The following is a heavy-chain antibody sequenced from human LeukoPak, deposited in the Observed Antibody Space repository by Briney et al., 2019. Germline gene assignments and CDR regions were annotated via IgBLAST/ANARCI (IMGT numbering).Heavy chain of an antibody. D-gene: IGHD6-25*01. CDR1: GFTFSSYA. J-gene: IGHJ4*02. Sequence: GGSLRLSCAASGFTFSSYAMGWVRQPPGKGLEWVAVIWYDGSNKYYADSVKGRFTISRDNSKNTLYLQMNSLRAEDTAVYYCASSPQGGNFDYWGQGTLVTVSS. V-gene: IGHV3-33*08. CDR2: IWYDGSNK. CDR3: ASSPQGGNFDY.